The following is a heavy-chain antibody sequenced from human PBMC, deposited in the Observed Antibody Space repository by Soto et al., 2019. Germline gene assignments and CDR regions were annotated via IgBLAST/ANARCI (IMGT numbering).Heavy chain of an antibody. CDR2: IYYSGST. D-gene: IGHD3-16*01. CDR3: ARDYANYFDY. Sequence: SETLSLTCTVSGGSVSSSGHYWGWIRQPPGKGLEWIGYIYYSGSTYYNPSLKSRVTISVDTSKNHFSLKLSSVTAADTAVYYCARDYANYFDYWGQGTLVTVSS. CDR1: GGSVSSSGHY. J-gene: IGHJ4*02. V-gene: IGHV4-61*03.